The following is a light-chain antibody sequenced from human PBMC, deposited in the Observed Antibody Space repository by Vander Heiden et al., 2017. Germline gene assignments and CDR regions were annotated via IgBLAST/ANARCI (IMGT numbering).Light chain of an antibody. CDR1: RYNLGSYT. J-gene: IGLJ2*01. CDR2: TTN. CDR3: AAWDDNLSGVL. V-gene: IGLV1-44*01. Sequence: QSVLTQPPSASGNPGQTVTISCYGSRYNLGSYTVNWYQQVPGTAPTLLIFTTNQRPSGVPDRFFGSKSGASASLAISGLQSGDEATYYCAAWDDNLSGVLFGGGTKMSVL.